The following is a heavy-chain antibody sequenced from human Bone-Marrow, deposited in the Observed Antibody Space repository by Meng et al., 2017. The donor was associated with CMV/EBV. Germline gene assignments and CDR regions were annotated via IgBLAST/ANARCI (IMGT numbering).Heavy chain of an antibody. J-gene: IGHJ6*02. Sequence: ASVKVSCKASGYTFTNYFVHWVRQAPGQGLEWLGIIHPIPGSTIYAQKFQGRVTVTRDTSTSTVYMEMSSLRSEDTAVYYCARGPPTVTTPIIYYYGMDVWGQGTTVTVSS. D-gene: IGHD4-11*01. CDR1: GYTFTNYF. CDR2: IHPIPGST. V-gene: IGHV1-46*01. CDR3: ARGPPTVTTPIIYYYGMDV.